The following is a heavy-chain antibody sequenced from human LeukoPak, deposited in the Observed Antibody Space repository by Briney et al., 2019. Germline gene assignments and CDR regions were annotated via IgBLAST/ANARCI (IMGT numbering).Heavy chain of an antibody. CDR1: GYTFTGYY. CDR2: INPNSGGT. J-gene: IGHJ6*03. CDR3: ARGPLGYYYYMDV. D-gene: IGHD3-16*01. Sequence: GASVKVSCKASGYTFTGYYMHWVRQAPGQGLEWMGWINPNSGGTNYAQKFQGRVTMTTDTSTSTAYMELRSLRSDDTAVYYCARGPLGYYYYMDVWGKGTTVTISS. V-gene: IGHV1-2*02.